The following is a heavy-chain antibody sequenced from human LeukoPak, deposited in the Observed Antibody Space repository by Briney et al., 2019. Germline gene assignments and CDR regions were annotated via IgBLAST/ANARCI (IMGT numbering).Heavy chain of an antibody. Sequence: SETLSLTCTVSGGSISSGDYYWSWIRQPPGKGLEWIGYIYYSGSTYYNPSLKSRVTISVDTSKNQFSLKLSSVTAADTAVYYCARDGSPAYWYFDLWGRGTLVTVSS. CDR1: GGSISSGDYY. V-gene: IGHV4-30-4*01. CDR2: IYYSGST. CDR3: ARDGSPAYWYFDL. J-gene: IGHJ2*01. D-gene: IGHD5-12*01.